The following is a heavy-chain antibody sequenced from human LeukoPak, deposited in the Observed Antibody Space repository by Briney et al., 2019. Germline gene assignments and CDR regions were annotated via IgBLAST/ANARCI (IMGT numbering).Heavy chain of an antibody. J-gene: IGHJ3*02. Sequence: SETLSLTCTVSGGSVCSGSYYWSWIRQPPGKGLEWIGYIYYSGSTNYNPSLKSRVTISVDTSKNQFSLKLSSVTAADTAVYYCARVSGNSSGWYLAFDIWGQGTMVTVSS. CDR1: GGSVCSGSYY. CDR3: ARVSGNSSGWYLAFDI. CDR2: IYYSGST. V-gene: IGHV4-61*01. D-gene: IGHD6-19*01.